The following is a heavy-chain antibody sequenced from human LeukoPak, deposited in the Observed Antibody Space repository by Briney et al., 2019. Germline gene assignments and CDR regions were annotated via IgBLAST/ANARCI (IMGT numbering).Heavy chain of an antibody. Sequence: GGSLRLSCAASGFDFNNYVMHWVRQAPGKGLEWVAVISYDGSNIYYSDSVKGRFTISRDNSKNTLYVQMSSLRTEDTAVYYDARVGYSSSWKFDYWGQGTLVTVSS. J-gene: IGHJ4*02. D-gene: IGHD6-13*01. CDR2: ISYDGSNI. CDR1: GFDFNNYV. CDR3: ARVGYSSSWKFDY. V-gene: IGHV3-30-3*01.